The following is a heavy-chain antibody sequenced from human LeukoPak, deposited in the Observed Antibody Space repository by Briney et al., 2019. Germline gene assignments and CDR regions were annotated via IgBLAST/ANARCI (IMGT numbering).Heavy chain of an antibody. J-gene: IGHJ6*02. Sequence: APVKVSCKASGGTFSSYAISWVRQAPGQGLEWMGGIIPIFGTANYAQKFQGRVTITADESTSTAYMELSSLRSEDTAVYYCARGSSSWQPAYYYYYGMDVWGQGTTVTVSS. CDR2: IIPIFGTA. V-gene: IGHV1-69*13. CDR3: ARGSSSWQPAYYYYYGMDV. CDR1: GGTFSSYA. D-gene: IGHD6-13*01.